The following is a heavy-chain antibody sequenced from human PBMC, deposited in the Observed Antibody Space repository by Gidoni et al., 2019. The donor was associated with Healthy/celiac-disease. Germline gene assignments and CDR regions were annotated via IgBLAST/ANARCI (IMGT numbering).Heavy chain of an antibody. CDR2: ISYDGSNK. CDR1: SSYG. J-gene: IGHJ6*02. CDR3: AKIPGYSSGWYLGDYYYYGMDV. Sequence: SSYGMHCVRQAPGKGLEWVSVISYDGSNKYYADSVKGRFTISRDNSKNTLYLQMNSLRAEDTAVYYCAKIPGYSSGWYLGDYYYYGMDVWGQGTTVTVSS. V-gene: IGHV3-30*18. D-gene: IGHD6-19*01.